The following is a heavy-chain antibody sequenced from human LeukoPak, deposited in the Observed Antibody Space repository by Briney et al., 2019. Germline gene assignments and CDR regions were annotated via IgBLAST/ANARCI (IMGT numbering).Heavy chain of an antibody. V-gene: IGHV4-39*01. CDR1: GGSISSSSYY. CDR2: IYYSGST. Sequence: SETLSLTCTVSGGSISSSSYYWGWIRQPPGKGLEWIGSIYYSGSTNYNPSLKSRVTISVDTSKNQFSLKLSSVTAADTAVYYCARQGYGGKEPDYWGQGTLVTVSS. CDR3: ARQGYGGKEPDY. J-gene: IGHJ4*02. D-gene: IGHD4-23*01.